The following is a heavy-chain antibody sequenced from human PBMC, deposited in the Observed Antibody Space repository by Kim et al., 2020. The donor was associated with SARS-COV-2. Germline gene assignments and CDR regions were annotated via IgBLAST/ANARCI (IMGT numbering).Heavy chain of an antibody. CDR3: AKDFLFGDYTTYFDY. CDR2: ISYDGREK. CDR1: GFSFSVYG. J-gene: IGHJ4*02. V-gene: IGHV3-30*18. D-gene: IGHD3-16*01. Sequence: GGSLRLSCTVSGFSFSVYGMHWVRQAPGKGLEWMAVISYDGREKYYAESVQGRFTISRDNSRNTLYLQTDSLRPEDTAVYYCAKDFLFGDYTTYFDYWGQGTLASVSS.